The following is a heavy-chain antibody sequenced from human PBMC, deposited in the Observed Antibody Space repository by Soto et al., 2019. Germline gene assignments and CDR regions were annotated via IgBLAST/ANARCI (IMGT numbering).Heavy chain of an antibody. CDR2: ISSSSSYI. CDR1: GFTFSSYS. J-gene: IGHJ3*02. D-gene: IGHD3-16*02. V-gene: IGHV3-21*01. Sequence: GGSLRLSCAASGFTFSSYSMNWVRQAPGKGLEWVSSISSSSSYIYYAESVKGRFTISRDNAKNSLYLQMNSLRAEDTAVYYCARDYDYIWGSYRYTVGAFDIWGQGTMVTVSS. CDR3: ARDYDYIWGSYRYTVGAFDI.